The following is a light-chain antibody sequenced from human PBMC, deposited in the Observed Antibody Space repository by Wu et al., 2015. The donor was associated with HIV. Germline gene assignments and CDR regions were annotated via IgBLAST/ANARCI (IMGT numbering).Light chain of an antibody. CDR2: AAS. Sequence: DIQMTQSPSSLSASVGDTVTITCRASQSINNYLNWYQLKPGKAPQLLIYAASTLLSGVPSRFSGGGSGTDFTLTISSLQPEDVATYYCQKYNTAPWTFGQGTKVEMK. CDR3: QKYNTAPWT. J-gene: IGKJ1*01. CDR1: QSINNY. V-gene: IGKV1-39*01.